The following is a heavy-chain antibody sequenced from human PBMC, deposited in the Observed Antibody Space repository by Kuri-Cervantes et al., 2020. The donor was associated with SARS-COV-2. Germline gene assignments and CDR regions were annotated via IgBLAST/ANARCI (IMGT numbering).Heavy chain of an antibody. Sequence: GESLKISCSASGFTFSSYAMHWVRQAPGKGLEYVSAISSNGGSTYYADSVKGRFTISRDNSKNTLYLQMSSLRAGDTAVYYCVRSGAVAGTFDYWGQGTLVIVSS. CDR1: GFTFSSYA. CDR2: ISSNGGST. D-gene: IGHD6-19*01. J-gene: IGHJ4*02. CDR3: VRSGAVAGTFDY. V-gene: IGHV3-64D*08.